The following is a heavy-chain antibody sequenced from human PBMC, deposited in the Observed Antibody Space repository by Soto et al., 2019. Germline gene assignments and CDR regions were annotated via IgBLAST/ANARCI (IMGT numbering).Heavy chain of an antibody. CDR2: IIPIFGTA. J-gene: IGHJ2*01. CDR3: ARYTYYYDSSGYITSWSFDL. CDR1: GGTFSSYA. D-gene: IGHD3-22*01. V-gene: IGHV1-69*12. Sequence: QVQLVQSGAEVKKPGSSVKVSCKASGGTFSSYAISWVRQAPGQGLEWMGGIIPIFGTANYAQKFQGRVTITADESTSTAYMGLSSLRSEDTAVYYCARYTYYYDSSGYITSWSFDLWGRGTLVTVSS.